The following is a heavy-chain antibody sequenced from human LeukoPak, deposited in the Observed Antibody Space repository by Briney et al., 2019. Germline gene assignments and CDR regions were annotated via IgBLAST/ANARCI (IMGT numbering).Heavy chain of an antibody. CDR3: ARVGYFGSGNYNSFDI. D-gene: IGHD3-10*01. Sequence: GGSLRLSCAASGFIFSDHYMSWVRQAPGKGLEWVSYISSSGNTIYYEDSVKGRFTISRDNARDNAKNSLDLQMNSLRAEDTAVYFCARVGYFGSGNYNSFDIWGRGTMVTVSS. CDR2: ISSSGNTI. CDR1: GFIFSDHY. V-gene: IGHV3-11*01. J-gene: IGHJ3*02.